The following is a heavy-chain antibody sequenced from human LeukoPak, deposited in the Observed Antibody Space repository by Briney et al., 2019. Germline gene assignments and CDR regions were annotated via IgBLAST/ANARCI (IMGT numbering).Heavy chain of an antibody. D-gene: IGHD2-2*01. CDR1: GGSFSGFY. Sequence: SEILSLSCAVYGGSFSGFYWSWIRQPPGRGLEWIGEINHSGSTNYNPSLKSRLTISVDTSKNQFSLKLSSVTAADTAVYYCAAGCSSTSCFWFYYTDVWAKGTTVTVSS. V-gene: IGHV4-34*01. CDR2: INHSGST. J-gene: IGHJ6*03. CDR3: AAGCSSTSCFWFYYTDV.